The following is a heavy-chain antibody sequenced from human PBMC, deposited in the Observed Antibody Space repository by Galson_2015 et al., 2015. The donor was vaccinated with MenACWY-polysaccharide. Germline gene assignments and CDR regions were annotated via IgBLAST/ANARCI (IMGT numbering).Heavy chain of an antibody. V-gene: IGHV6-1*01. CDR3: ARDPASTSWCYFDY. CDR2: TYYKSKWYS. CDR1: GDSVSSDTAA. Sequence: CAISGDSVSSDTAAWTWIRQSPSGGLEWLGRTYYKSKWYSDYALSVEGRVTINPDTSKNQFSLQLNSVTPDDTAIYYCARDPASTSWCYFDYWGQGTLVTVSS. J-gene: IGHJ4*02. D-gene: IGHD6-13*01.